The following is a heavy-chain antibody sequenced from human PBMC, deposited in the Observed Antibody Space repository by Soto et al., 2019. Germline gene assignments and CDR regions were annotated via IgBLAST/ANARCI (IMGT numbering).Heavy chain of an antibody. CDR1: GGSITSGGYY. J-gene: IGHJ4*02. CDR2: IYYSGST. V-gene: IGHV4-31*03. CDR3: VASTYYDFWSGFDPYFDY. D-gene: IGHD3-3*01. Sequence: SETLSLTCTVSGGSITSGGYYWIWIPQHPAKGLEWIGYIYYSGSTYYNPSLKSRVNISVDTSKNQFSLKLSSVTAADTAVYYCVASTYYDFWSGFDPYFDYWGQGTLVTVSS.